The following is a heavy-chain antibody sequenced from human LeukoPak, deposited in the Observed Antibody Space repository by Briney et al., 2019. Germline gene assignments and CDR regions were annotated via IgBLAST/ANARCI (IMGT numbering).Heavy chain of an antibody. J-gene: IGHJ6*04. CDR2: ISFSGSYI. CDR3: AELGITMIGGV. V-gene: IGHV3-21*01. Sequence: PGGSLRLSCSASGFTFTTYVFNWVPQAPGRGREWVSSISFSGSYIYYADSVKGRFTISRDNAKNSLYLQMNSLRAEDKAGYYCAELGITMIGGVWGKGTTVTIPS. D-gene: IGHD3-10*02. CDR1: GFTFTTYV.